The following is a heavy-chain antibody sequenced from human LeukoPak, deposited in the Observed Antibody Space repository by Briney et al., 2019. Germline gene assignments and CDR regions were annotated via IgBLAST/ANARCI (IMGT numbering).Heavy chain of an antibody. Sequence: GSLRLSCAASGFTFNSYAMSWIRQPPGKGLEWIGYIYNSGSTNYNPSLKSRVTISVDTSKNQFSLKLISVTAADTAVYYCARHAGLSYGFDYWGQGTLVTVFS. J-gene: IGHJ4*02. V-gene: IGHV4-59*08. CDR1: GFTFNSYA. D-gene: IGHD5-18*01. CDR3: ARHAGLSYGFDY. CDR2: IYNSGST.